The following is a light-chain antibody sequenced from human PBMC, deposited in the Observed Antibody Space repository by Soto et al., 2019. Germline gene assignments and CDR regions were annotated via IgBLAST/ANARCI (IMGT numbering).Light chain of an antibody. CDR2: SNN. J-gene: IGLJ1*01. CDR3: AAWDDSLNGLYV. V-gene: IGLV1-44*01. CDR1: SSNIGSNT. Sequence: QSVLTQPPSASGTPGQRVTISCSGGSSNIGSNTVNWYQQLPGTAPKPLIYSNNQRPSGVPDRFSGSKSGTSASLAISGLQSEDEADYYCAAWDDSLNGLYVFGTGTKVTVL.